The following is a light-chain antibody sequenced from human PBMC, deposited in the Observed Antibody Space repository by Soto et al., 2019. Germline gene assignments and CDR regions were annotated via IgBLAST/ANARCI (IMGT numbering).Light chain of an antibody. J-gene: IGKJ1*01. Sequence: DIQMTQSPSTLSASVGDRVTITCRASDNINNYLAWYQQKPGKAPKLLIYDASNLETGIPSRFSGSGSGTEFTLAISSLQPDDFATYSCQQYDSFPGAFGQGTTVEIK. CDR2: DAS. CDR1: DNINNY. CDR3: QQYDSFPGA. V-gene: IGKV1-5*01.